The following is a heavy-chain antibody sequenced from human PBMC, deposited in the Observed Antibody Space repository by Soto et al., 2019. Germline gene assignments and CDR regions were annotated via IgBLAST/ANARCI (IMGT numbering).Heavy chain of an antibody. CDR3: ARVDRSGWTPNFFDY. CDR1: GFSISSGYY. Sequence: SETLSLTCGVSGFSISSGYYWGWVRQPPGKGLEWIGTIYHGGSTFYNPSLKSRVTISVDTSKNQFSLKLSSVTAADTALYHCARVDRSGWTPNFFDYWGQGTLVTVS. J-gene: IGHJ4*02. CDR2: IYHGGST. D-gene: IGHD6-19*01. V-gene: IGHV4-38-2*01.